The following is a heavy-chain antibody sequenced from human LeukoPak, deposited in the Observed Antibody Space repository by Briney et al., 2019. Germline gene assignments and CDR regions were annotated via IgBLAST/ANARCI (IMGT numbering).Heavy chain of an antibody. CDR3: AKDKALWFGPLVD. Sequence: GGSLRLSCAASGFTFSSYAMYWVRQAPGKGLEWVAVISYDGSDKFYADSVKARFTISRDSSKNTLYLQMNSLRAEDTALYYCAKDKALWFGPLVDWGQGTLVTVSS. V-gene: IGHV3-30*04. D-gene: IGHD3-10*01. CDR1: GFTFSSYA. J-gene: IGHJ4*02. CDR2: ISYDGSDK.